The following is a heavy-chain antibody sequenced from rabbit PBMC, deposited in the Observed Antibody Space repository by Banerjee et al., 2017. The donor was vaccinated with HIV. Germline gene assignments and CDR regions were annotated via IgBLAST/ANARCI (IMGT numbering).Heavy chain of an antibody. CDR3: ARMLTSGYNYGSYGMDL. J-gene: IGHJ6*01. D-gene: IGHD1-1*01. V-gene: IGHV1S47*01. Sequence: QEQLVESGGGLVQPGGSLKLSCKASEFDLSRFGMSWVRQAPGKGLEWIGYIDPVFGSTWYASWVNGRFTISRSTSLNTVDLQMTSLTAADTATYFCARMLTSGYNYGSYGMDLWGPGTLVTVS. CDR1: EFDLSRFG. CDR2: IDPVFGST.